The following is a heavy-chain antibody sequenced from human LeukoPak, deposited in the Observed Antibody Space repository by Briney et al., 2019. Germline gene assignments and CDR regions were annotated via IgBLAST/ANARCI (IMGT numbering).Heavy chain of an antibody. Sequence: SGGSLRLSCAASGFTFSSYAMSWVRQAPGKGLEWVSAISGSGGSTYYADSVKGRFTISRDNSKNTLYLQMNSPRAEDTAVYYCAKDMGYCSSTSCYGGAFDIWGQGTMVTVSS. D-gene: IGHD2-2*01. CDR2: ISGSGGST. J-gene: IGHJ3*02. CDR1: GFTFSSYA. V-gene: IGHV3-23*01. CDR3: AKDMGYCSSTSCYGGAFDI.